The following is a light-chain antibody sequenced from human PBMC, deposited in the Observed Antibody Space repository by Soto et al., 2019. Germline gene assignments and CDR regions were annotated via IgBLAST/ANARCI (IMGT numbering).Light chain of an antibody. J-gene: IGLJ3*02. CDR2: FDV. V-gene: IGLV1-36*01. CDR3: AACDDSLNGPV. Sequence: QSVLTQPPSVSDAPRQRVTISCSGTRSNIGNNAVNWYQRLPGKAPKLLVYFDVLLPSGVSDRFSGSKSGTSASLAISGLQSQDEADYYCAACDDSLNGPVFGGGTKLTVL. CDR1: RSNIGNNA.